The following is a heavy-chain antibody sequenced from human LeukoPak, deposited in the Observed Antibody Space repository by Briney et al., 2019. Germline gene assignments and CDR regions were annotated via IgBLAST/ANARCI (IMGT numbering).Heavy chain of an antibody. Sequence: GASVKVSCKASGYTFTDYYIHWVRQAPGQGLEWMGWINPSGGSTSYAQKFQGRVTMTRDMSTSTVYMELSSLRSEDTAVYYCARDWGPVVSDAFDIWGQGTMVTVSS. D-gene: IGHD3-22*01. CDR1: GYTFTDYY. V-gene: IGHV1-46*01. J-gene: IGHJ3*02. CDR2: INPSGGST. CDR3: ARDWGPVVSDAFDI.